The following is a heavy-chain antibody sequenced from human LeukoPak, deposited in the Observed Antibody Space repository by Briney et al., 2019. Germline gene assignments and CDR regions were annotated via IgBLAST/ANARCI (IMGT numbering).Heavy chain of an antibody. V-gene: IGHV3-23*01. CDR1: GFSFSSFS. CDR2: ISNNGGKS. D-gene: IGHD6-19*01. J-gene: IGHJ4*02. CDR3: AKGGKMAVAFFPFDF. Sequence: GGSLRLSCAASGFSFSSFSMTWVRQAPGEGLEWVSTISNNGGKSYYADSVKGPFTNSTDNSKNTLYLEINSLRADDTAVYYCAKGGKMAVAFFPFDFWGQGSLVTVSS.